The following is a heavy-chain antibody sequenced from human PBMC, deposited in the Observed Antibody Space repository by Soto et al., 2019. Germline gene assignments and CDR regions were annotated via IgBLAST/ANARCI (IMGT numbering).Heavy chain of an antibody. Sequence: SETLSLTCAVYGGSFSGYYWSWIRQPPGKGLEWIGEINHSGSTNYNPSLKSRVTISVDTSKNQFSLKLSSVTAADTAVYYCARAIVVVPAAMVSGSYYYYMDVWGKGTTVTVSS. J-gene: IGHJ6*03. CDR2: INHSGST. CDR3: ARAIVVVPAAMVSGSYYYYMDV. V-gene: IGHV4-34*01. CDR1: GGSFSGYY. D-gene: IGHD2-2*01.